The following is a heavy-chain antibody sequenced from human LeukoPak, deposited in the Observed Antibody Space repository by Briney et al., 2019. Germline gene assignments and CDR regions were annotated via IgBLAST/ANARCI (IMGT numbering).Heavy chain of an antibody. CDR2: IRYDGSNK. J-gene: IGHJ4*02. CDR1: GFTFSSYG. V-gene: IGHV3-30*02. D-gene: IGHD6-19*01. Sequence: GGSLRLSCAASGFTFSSYGMHWVRQAPGKGLEWVAFIRYDGSNKYYADSVKGRFTISRDNSKNTLYLQMNSLRAEDTAVYYCAKDLGWYSSGWYLNPVFDYWGQGTLVTVSS. CDR3: AKDLGWYSSGWYLNPVFDY.